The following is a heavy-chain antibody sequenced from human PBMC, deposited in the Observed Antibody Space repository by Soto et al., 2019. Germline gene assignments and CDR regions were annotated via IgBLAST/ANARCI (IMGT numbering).Heavy chain of an antibody. CDR2: INPNSGGT. D-gene: IGHD3-10*01. V-gene: IGHV1-2*04. Sequence: GASVKVSCKASGYTFTGYYMPWVRQAPGQGLEWMGWINPNSGGTNYAQKFQGWVTMTRDTSISTAYMELSRLRSDDTAVYYCARSFAEKTRPHVLLWFGEGDYYGMDVWGQGTTVTVSS. CDR1: GYTFTGYY. J-gene: IGHJ6*02. CDR3: ARSFAEKTRPHVLLWFGEGDYYGMDV.